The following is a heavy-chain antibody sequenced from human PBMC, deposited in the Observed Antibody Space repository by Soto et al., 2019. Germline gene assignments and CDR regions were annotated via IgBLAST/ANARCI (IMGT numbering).Heavy chain of an antibody. CDR2: NNPSGGST. D-gene: IGHD6-19*01. CDR3: ARDRKQWLVSWFDP. CDR1: GYTFTSCY. J-gene: IGHJ5*02. V-gene: IGHV1-46*01. Sequence: ASVKVSSKASGYTFTSCYMHWVRQAPGQGLEWMGINNPSGGSTSYAQKFQGRVTITRDTSISTAYMNLSRQRADDTAVYYCARDRKQWLVSWFDPWGQGTLVSVSS.